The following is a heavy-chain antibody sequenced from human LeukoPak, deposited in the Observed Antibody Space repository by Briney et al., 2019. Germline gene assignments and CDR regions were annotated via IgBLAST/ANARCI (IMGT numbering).Heavy chain of an antibody. Sequence: SETLSLTCTVSGGSISSYYWSWIRQPPGKGLEWIGYIYYSGSTNYNPSLKSRVTISVDTSKNQFFLKLSSVTAADTAVYYCARDTVATGLDYWGQGTLVTVS. V-gene: IGHV4-59*01. D-gene: IGHD4-23*01. CDR3: ARDTVATGLDY. CDR1: GGSISSYY. CDR2: IYYSGST. J-gene: IGHJ4*02.